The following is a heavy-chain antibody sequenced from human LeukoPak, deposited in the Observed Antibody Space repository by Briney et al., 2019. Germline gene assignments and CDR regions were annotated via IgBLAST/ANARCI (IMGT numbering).Heavy chain of an antibody. D-gene: IGHD6-19*01. CDR3: ATSRYRIAVAGIGY. CDR2: INHSGST. CDR1: GGSFSGYY. J-gene: IGHJ4*02. Sequence: SETLSLTCAVYGGSFSGYYWSWIRQPPGKGLEWSGEINHSGSTNYNPSLKSRVTISVDTSKNQFSLKLSSVTAADTAVYYCATSRYRIAVAGIGYWGQGTLVTVSS. V-gene: IGHV4-34*01.